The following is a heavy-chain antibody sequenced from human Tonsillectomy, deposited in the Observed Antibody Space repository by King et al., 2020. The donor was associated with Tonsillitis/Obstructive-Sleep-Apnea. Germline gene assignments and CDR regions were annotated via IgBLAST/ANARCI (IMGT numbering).Heavy chain of an antibody. CDR2: INHSGSP. CDR1: GGSFSAYY. D-gene: IGHD1-26*01. Sequence: VQLQQWGAGLLKPSETLSLTCAVYGGSFSAYYWSWIRQPPGKGLEWIGEINHSGSPNYNPSLKSRVTISVDTSKNHFSLKLRSVTAADTAFYYRAATEPVHDYWGQGTLVTVSS. CDR3: AATEPVHDY. V-gene: IGHV4-34*01. J-gene: IGHJ4*02.